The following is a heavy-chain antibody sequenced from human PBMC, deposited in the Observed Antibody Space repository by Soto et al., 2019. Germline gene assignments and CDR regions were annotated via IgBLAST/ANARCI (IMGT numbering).Heavy chain of an antibody. CDR1: GYPFTSYG. CDR3: ALPGYMFSNEYDI. D-gene: IGHD3-10*02. V-gene: IGHV1-18*01. J-gene: IGHJ3*02. CDR2: ISPYNGNT. Sequence: ASVKVSCKTSGYPFTSYGIGWVRQAPGQGLEWMAWISPYNGNTYYAQKFQGRVTLTRDTYTNTVYMEMRSLRSDDTAVYYCALPGYMFSNEYDIWGQGTLVTVSS.